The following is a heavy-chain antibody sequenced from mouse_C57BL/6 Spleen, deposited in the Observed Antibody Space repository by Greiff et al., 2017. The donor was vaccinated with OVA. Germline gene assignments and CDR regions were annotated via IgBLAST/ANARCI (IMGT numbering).Heavy chain of an antibody. V-gene: IGHV1-20*01. D-gene: IGHD1-1*01. Sequence: EVQLQQSGPELVKPGDSVKISCKASGYSFTGYFMNWVMQSHGKSLEWIGRINPYNGDTFYNQKFKGKATLTVDKSSSTAHMELRSLTSEDSAVYYCARRRGGGSEGMDYWGQGTSVTVSS. CDR3: ARRRGGGSEGMDY. J-gene: IGHJ4*01. CDR1: GYSFTGYF. CDR2: INPYNGDT.